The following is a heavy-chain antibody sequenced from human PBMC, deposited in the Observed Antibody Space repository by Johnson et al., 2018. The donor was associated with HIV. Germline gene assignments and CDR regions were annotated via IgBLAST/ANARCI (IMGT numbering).Heavy chain of an antibody. J-gene: IGHJ3*02. CDR1: GFTFSSYA. D-gene: IGHD6-19*01. Sequence: QVQLVESGGGVVQPGRSLRLSCAASGFTFSSYAMHWVRQAPGKGLEWVAVISYDGSNKYYADSVKGRFTISSDKSKNTLYLQMTSLRAEDTAVYYCASTSSGWFYAFDIWGQGTMVTVSS. CDR2: ISYDGSNK. CDR3: ASTSSGWFYAFDI. V-gene: IGHV3-30-3*01.